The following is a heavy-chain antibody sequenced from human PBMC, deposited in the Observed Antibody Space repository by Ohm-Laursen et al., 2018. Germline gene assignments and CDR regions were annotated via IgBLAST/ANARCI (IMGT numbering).Heavy chain of an antibody. D-gene: IGHD5-12*01. CDR1: GFTISSNY. CDR2: IYTGGNT. J-gene: IGHJ6*02. CDR3: ARDVAHGGYGFGMDV. V-gene: IGHV3-53*01. Sequence: SLRLSCTASGFTISSNYMTWVRQAPGPGLEWVSIIYTGGNTFYADSVKGRFTISRDNSKNMVYLQMNSLRAEDTAVYYCARDVAHGGYGFGMDVWGQGTTVTVSS.